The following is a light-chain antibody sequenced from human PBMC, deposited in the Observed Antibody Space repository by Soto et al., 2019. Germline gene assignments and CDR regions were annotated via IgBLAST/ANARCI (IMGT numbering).Light chain of an antibody. Sequence: DIQMTQSPSSLSASVGDRATITCRESQSISSYLNWYQQKPGKAPKLLIYAASSLQSGVPSRFSGSGAGTDFTLAISSLQPEDVEIDYCPQSYSTTITFGQGTGLEI. CDR2: AAS. CDR1: QSISSY. CDR3: PQSYSTTIT. V-gene: IGKV1-39*01. J-gene: IGKJ5*01.